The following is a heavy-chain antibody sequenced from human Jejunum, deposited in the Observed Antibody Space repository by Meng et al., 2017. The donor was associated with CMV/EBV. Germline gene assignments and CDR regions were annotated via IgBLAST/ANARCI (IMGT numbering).Heavy chain of an antibody. D-gene: IGHD3-10*01. Sequence: EVQLVAFGGGLAQPGGFLRLSCAASGFTVSNDYMSWVRQAPGKGLEWVSDIHRDGEIQYADSVKGRFTISRDNSKNTLHLQMNSLRDEDTAVYYCARDSNYRYGSGGYFDSWGQGTLVPVSS. CDR2: IHRDGEI. CDR1: GFTVSNDY. J-gene: IGHJ4*02. CDR3: ARDSNYRYGSGGYFDS. V-gene: IGHV3-66*01.